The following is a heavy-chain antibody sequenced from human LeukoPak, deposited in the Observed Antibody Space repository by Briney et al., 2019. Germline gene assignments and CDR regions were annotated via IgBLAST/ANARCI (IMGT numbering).Heavy chain of an antibody. J-gene: IGHJ4*02. CDR2: INPNSGGT. CDR1: GYTFTGCY. D-gene: IGHD3-22*01. V-gene: IGHV1-2*02. Sequence: ASVKVSCKASGYTFTGCYMHWVRQAPGQGLEWMGWINPNSGGTNYAQKFQGRVTMTRDTSISTAYMELSRLRSDDTAVYYCARDLDDSSGYYSDVLDYWGQGTLVTVSS. CDR3: ARDLDDSSGYYSDVLDY.